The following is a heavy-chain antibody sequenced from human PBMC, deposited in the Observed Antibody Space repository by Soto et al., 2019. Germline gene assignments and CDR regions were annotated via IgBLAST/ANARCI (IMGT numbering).Heavy chain of an antibody. V-gene: IGHV3-23*01. Sequence: GGSLRLSCAASGFIFSSYAMSWVRQAPGEGLEWVSTISGSGGSTYYADSVKGRFTISRDNSKNTLFLQMNSLRAEDTAVYYCAKGYSSGWTFDYWGPGTLVTVSS. CDR2: ISGSGGST. CDR3: AKGYSSGWTFDY. CDR1: GFIFSSYA. J-gene: IGHJ4*02. D-gene: IGHD6-19*01.